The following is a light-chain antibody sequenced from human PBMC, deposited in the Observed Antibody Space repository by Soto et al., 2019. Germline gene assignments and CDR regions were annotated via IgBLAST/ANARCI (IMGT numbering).Light chain of an antibody. V-gene: IGLV2-14*01. CDR3: SSFRSGSTL. CDR2: EVS. CDR1: SSDVGGYEF. J-gene: IGLJ1*01. Sequence: QSALTQPASVSGSPGQSITISCTGTSSDVGGYEFVSWYQQHPGKAPKLMIYEVSNRPSGVSNRFSGSKSGNTASLTISGLQAEEEADYYCSSFRSGSTLFGTGTKLTAL.